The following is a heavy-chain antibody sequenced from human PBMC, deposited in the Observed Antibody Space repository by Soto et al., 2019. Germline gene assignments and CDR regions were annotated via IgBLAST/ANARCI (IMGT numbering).Heavy chain of an antibody. CDR3: AKGLLVGVGELARRGGCYYYVDV. D-gene: IGHD3-10*01. Sequence: QVQLQQWGAGLLKPSETLSLTCAVYGGSFSGYYWSWIRQTPGKGLEWIGEINDSRSTNHNPSLKRRTTIGVDTHKDQSFRQLSAIAAVYTGVYYCAKGLLVGVGELARRGGCYYYVDVCGKGTAVSVSS. V-gene: IGHV4-34*04. CDR2: INDSRST. J-gene: IGHJ6*03. CDR1: GGSFSGYY.